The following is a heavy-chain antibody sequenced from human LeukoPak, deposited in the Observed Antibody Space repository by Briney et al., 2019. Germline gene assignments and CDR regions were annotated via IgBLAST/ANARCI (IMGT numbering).Heavy chain of an antibody. D-gene: IGHD3-10*01. CDR3: ARLAGVTHFDY. Sequence: PSETLSLTCAVYGGSFCGYYWSWIRQPPAKGLHWIGEINHSGSTNYNPSLKSRVTISVDTSKNQFSLKLSSVTAADTAVYYCARLAGVTHFDYWGQGTLVTVSS. V-gene: IGHV4-34*01. CDR1: GGSFCGYY. CDR2: INHSGST. J-gene: IGHJ4*02.